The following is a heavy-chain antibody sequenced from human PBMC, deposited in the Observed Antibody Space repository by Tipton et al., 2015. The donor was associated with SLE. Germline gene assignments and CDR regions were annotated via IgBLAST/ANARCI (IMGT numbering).Heavy chain of an antibody. Sequence: QLVQSGAEVKKPGSSVEVSCKASGGTFSSYAISWVRQAPGQGLEWMGRIIPILGITNYAQKFQGRVTITADKSTSTAYMELSSLRSEDTAVYYCARDRITMTVGAFDIWGQGTMVTVSS. CDR1: GGTFSSYA. D-gene: IGHD3-22*01. CDR3: ARDRITMTVGAFDI. V-gene: IGHV1-69*09. CDR2: IIPILGIT. J-gene: IGHJ3*02.